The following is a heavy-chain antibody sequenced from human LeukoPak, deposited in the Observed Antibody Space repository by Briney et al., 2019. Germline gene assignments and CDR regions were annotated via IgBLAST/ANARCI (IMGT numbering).Heavy chain of an antibody. CDR2: INPSSGST. D-gene: IGHD4-17*01. Sequence: ASVKVSCKAPGYTFTSYYMHWVRQAPGQGLEWMGVINPSSGSTSYTQKFQGRVSMTRDTSTSTVDMELSSLRFEDTAVYHCARGGTETTAPIDYWGQGTLVTVSS. J-gene: IGHJ4*02. CDR1: GYTFTSYY. V-gene: IGHV1-46*01. CDR3: ARGGTETTAPIDY.